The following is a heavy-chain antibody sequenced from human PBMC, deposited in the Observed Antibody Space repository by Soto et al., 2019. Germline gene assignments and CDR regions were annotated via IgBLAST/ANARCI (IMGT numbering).Heavy chain of an antibody. CDR1: GGSISSGDYY. V-gene: IGHV4-30-4*02. Sequence: SESLSLTCTVSGGSISSGDYYWGWIRQPPGKGLERIGYIYYCGRTYYTPSLQSRVTISVDKSKSQFSLELSCVTSADTAVYYCARGFRQEPFCFDPWGQGTLVTVSS. D-gene: IGHD1-1*01. CDR2: IYYCGRT. J-gene: IGHJ5*02. CDR3: ARGFRQEPFCFDP.